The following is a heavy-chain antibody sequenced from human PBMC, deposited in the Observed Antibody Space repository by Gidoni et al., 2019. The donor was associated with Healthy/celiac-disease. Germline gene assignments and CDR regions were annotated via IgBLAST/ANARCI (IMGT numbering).Heavy chain of an antibody. J-gene: IGHJ5*02. CDR3: AKGFGELIFYNWFDP. Sequence: EVQLLASGGGLVQPGGSLRLSCAASGLTFNSYAMSWVRQAPGKGLEWVAAISGSGGSTYYADSVKGRFTISRDNSKNTLYLQMNSLRAEDTAVYYCAKGFGELIFYNWFDPWGQGTLVTVSS. CDR2: ISGSGGST. V-gene: IGHV3-23*01. D-gene: IGHD3-10*01. CDR1: GLTFNSYA.